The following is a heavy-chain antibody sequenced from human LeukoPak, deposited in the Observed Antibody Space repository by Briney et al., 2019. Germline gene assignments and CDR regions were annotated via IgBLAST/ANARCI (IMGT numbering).Heavy chain of an antibody. CDR1: GFTFSSYC. V-gene: IGHV3-7*04. CDR3: EGGDYYGSGRARMHWFDP. CDR2: IEQHGNEK. D-gene: IGHD3-10*01. J-gene: IGHJ5*02. Sequence: GGSLRLSCSASGFTFSSYCMNWVRQAPGKGLEWVANIEQHGNEKYYMDSVKGRFTISRDNAKNSLYLEMNSLRAEDTAVYYCEGGDYYGSGRARMHWFDPWGQGTLVTVSS.